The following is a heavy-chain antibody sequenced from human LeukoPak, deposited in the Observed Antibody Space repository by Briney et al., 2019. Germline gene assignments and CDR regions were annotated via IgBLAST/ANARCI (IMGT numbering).Heavy chain of an antibody. J-gene: IGHJ5*02. CDR2: IIPLFGTA. D-gene: IGHD6-13*01. V-gene: IGHV1-69*13. Sequence: SVKVSCKASGGTFSSYAITWVRQAPGQGLEWMGGIIPLFGTANYAQKFQGRVTITADESTSTAYMELSSLRSEDTAVYYCARDRRIAAAAARGDWFDPWGQGTLVTVSS. CDR3: ARDRRIAAAAARGDWFDP. CDR1: GGTFSSYA.